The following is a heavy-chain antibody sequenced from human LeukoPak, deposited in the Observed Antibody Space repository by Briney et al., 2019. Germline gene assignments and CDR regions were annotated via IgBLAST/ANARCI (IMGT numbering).Heavy chain of an antibody. Sequence: ASVKVSCKASGYTFTGYYMHWVRQAPGQGLEWMGWINPNSGGTNYAQKFQGRVTMTRDTSISTAYMELSRLRSDDTAVYYCARDRLIRTIFGVVNYYYYYYMDVWGKGTTVTVSS. D-gene: IGHD3-3*01. J-gene: IGHJ6*03. CDR3: ARDRLIRTIFGVVNYYYYYYMDV. V-gene: IGHV1-2*02. CDR2: INPNSGGT. CDR1: GYTFTGYY.